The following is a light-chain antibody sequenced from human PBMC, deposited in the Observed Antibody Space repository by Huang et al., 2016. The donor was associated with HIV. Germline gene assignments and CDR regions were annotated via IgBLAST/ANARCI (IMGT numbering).Light chain of an antibody. CDR2: DAS. CDR1: QSVSSY. Sequence: EIVLTQSPATLSLSPGERATLSCRASQSVSSYLAWYQQKPGQGPRLLIYDASNRATGIPARFSGSGSGTDFTLTISSLEPEDCAVYYCQQRSNWPPWTFGQGTKVEIK. J-gene: IGKJ1*01. V-gene: IGKV3-11*01. CDR3: QQRSNWPPWT.